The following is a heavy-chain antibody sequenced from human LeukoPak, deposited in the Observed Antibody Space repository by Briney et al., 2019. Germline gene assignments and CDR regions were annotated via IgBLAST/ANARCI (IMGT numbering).Heavy chain of an antibody. D-gene: IGHD2-21*02. Sequence: GGSLRLSCAASGFSFSTNDMHWVRQAPGKGLECVAFMRYDGSHEHYIDSVKGRFTVSRDNSKNTLYLHMHSLRVDDTAVYFCAKEVRVVTAILYFDHWGQGSLVTVSS. J-gene: IGHJ4*01. CDR3: AKEVRVVTAILYFDH. CDR2: MRYDGSHE. CDR1: GFSFSTND. V-gene: IGHV3-30*02.